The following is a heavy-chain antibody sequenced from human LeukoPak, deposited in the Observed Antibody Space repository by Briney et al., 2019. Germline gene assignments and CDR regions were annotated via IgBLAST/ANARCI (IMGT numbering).Heavy chain of an antibody. CDR2: IISSSSYI. CDR3: ARDKGRGDFWSGYPFGY. CDR1: GFTFSSYC. D-gene: IGHD3-3*01. Sequence: GGSLRLSCAASGFTFSSYCMNWVRQAPGRGLEWVSSIISSSSYIYCADSVKGRFTISRDNAKQPLYLQMDSLRAEDTAVYYCARDKGRGDFWSGYPFGYWGQGALVTVSS. V-gene: IGHV3-21*01. J-gene: IGHJ4*02.